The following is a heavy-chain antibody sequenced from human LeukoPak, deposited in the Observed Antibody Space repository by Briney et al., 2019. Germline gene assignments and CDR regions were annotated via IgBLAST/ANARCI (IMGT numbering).Heavy chain of an antibody. CDR2: INHSGST. CDR1: SGSISSSTW. J-gene: IGHJ4*02. D-gene: IGHD3-22*01. Sequence: SETLSLTCAVSSGSISSSTWWSWVRQPPGKGLEWIGEINHSGSTHYTPSLKSRVTISVDTSDNKFSLKMISVTAADAAVYYCASARRLGGWDYYDSSGYYYGRRRRYYFDYWGQGTLVTVSS. CDR3: ASARRLGGWDYYDSSGYYYGRRRRYYFDY. V-gene: IGHV4-4*02.